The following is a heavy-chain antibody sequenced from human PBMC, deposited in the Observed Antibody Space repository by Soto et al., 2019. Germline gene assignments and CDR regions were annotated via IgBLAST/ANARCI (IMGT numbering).Heavy chain of an antibody. J-gene: IGHJ4*02. V-gene: IGHV4-31*03. CDR3: ARGYRPSGYSSSWVFDY. Sequence: QVQLRESGPGLVKPSQTLSLTCTVSGGSINSGGYYWNWIRQHPGKGLEWIGYMYYSGSTYYNPFLRSRVIVSADTSENHFSLKLSSVTAADTAVYFGARGYRPSGYSSSWVFDYWGQGTLVNVSS. CDR2: MYYSGST. D-gene: IGHD6-13*01. CDR1: GGSINSGGYY.